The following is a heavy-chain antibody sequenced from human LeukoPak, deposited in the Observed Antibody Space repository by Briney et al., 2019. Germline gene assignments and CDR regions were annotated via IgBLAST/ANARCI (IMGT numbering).Heavy chain of an antibody. CDR3: ARGVYIAAAQYGY. D-gene: IGHD6-13*01. CDR2: IYYSGTT. J-gene: IGHJ4*02. Sequence: SETLSLTCTVSVASIIIYYGIWTRHPPGKGREGLGYIYYSGTTNYNPSLKSRVTISVDTSKNQFSLKLSSVTAADTAVYYCARGVYIAAAQYGYWGQGTLVTVSS. CDR1: VASIIIYY. V-gene: IGHV4-59*01.